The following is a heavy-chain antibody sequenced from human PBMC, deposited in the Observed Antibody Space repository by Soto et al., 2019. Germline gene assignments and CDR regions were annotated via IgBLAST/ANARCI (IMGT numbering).Heavy chain of an antibody. J-gene: IGHJ6*02. V-gene: IGHV1-18*01. CDR1: GYTFTSYG. Sequence: ASVKVSCKASGYTFTSYGISWVRQAPGQGLEWMGWISAYNGNTNYAQKFQGRVTITADESTSTAYMELSSLRSEDTAVYYCATAIEIVVVPAATPELWDYYGMDVWGQGTTVTVSS. D-gene: IGHD2-2*01. CDR2: ISAYNGNT. CDR3: ATAIEIVVVPAATPELWDYYGMDV.